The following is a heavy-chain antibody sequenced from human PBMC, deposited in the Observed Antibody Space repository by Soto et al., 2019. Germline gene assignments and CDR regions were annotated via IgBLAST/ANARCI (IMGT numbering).Heavy chain of an antibody. V-gene: IGHV3-23*01. D-gene: IGHD5-18*01. Sequence: EVQLLESGGGLVQRGGSLRLSCVASGFTFSNYAMNWVRQAPGQGLEWVSSISGSGSGGSTYYADSVKGRFTISRDSSKNTVYLQMSSLRPEDTAVYFCARGDTSMVWDSLQFDYWGQGTLVTVSS. CDR2: ISGSGSGGST. J-gene: IGHJ4*02. CDR1: GFTFSNYA. CDR3: ARGDTSMVWDSLQFDY.